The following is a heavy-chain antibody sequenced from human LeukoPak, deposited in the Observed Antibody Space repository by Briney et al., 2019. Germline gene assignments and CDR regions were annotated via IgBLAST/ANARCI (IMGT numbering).Heavy chain of an antibody. V-gene: IGHV3-11*01. J-gene: IGHJ3*02. CDR1: GFTFSDYY. D-gene: IGHD5-18*01. Sequence: GGSLRLSCAASGFTFSDYYMSWIRQAPGKGLEWVSYISSSGSTIYYADSVKGRFTISRDNAKNSLYLQMNSLRAEDTAVYYCANGYSYVEDAFDIWGQGTMVTVSS. CDR3: ANGYSYVEDAFDI. CDR2: ISSSGSTI.